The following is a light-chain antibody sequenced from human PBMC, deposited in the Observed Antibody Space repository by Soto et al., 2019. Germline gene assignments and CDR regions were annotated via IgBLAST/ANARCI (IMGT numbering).Light chain of an antibody. Sequence: ALTQPPSASGSPGQSVTISCTGTSSDVGGYNYVSWYQQHPGKAPKLMIYEVSKRPSGVPDRFSGSKSGNTASLTVSGLQAEDEADYYCSSYAGSNVFGTGTKVTVL. CDR3: SSYAGSNV. V-gene: IGLV2-8*01. CDR2: EVS. J-gene: IGLJ1*01. CDR1: SSDVGGYNY.